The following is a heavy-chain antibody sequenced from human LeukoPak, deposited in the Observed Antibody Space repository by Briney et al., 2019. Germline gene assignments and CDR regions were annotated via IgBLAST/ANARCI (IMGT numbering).Heavy chain of an antibody. V-gene: IGHV3-7*05. CDR1: GFTFSSYW. Sequence: GGSLRLSCAASGFTFSSYWMSWVRQAPGKGLEWVSNIKQGGSEKYYVDSVKGRFTISRDTPKNTLYLQMNSLRAEDTAVYYCAKGGWLEYWGQGTLVTVSS. J-gene: IGHJ1*01. CDR3: AKGGWLEY. D-gene: IGHD6-19*01. CDR2: IKQGGSEK.